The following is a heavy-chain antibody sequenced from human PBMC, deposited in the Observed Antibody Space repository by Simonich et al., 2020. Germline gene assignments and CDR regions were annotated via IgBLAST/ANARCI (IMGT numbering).Heavy chain of an antibody. V-gene: IGHV3-7*01. J-gene: IGHJ6*03. CDR2: IKQDGSEK. D-gene: IGHD7-27*01. CDR3: ARDGLGTAYYYYMDV. CDR1: GFTFSSYW. Sequence: EVQLVESGGGLVQPGGSLRLSCAASGFTFSSYWMSWVRQAPGKGLEWVANIKQDGSEKSYVDSVKGRFTISIDNAKNSLYLQMNSLRAEDTAVYYCARDGLGTAYYYYMDVWGKGTTVTVSS.